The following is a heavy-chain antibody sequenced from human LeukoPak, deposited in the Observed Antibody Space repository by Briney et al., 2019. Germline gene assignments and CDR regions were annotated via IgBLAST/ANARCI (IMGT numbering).Heavy chain of an antibody. CDR2: IAAYNGNT. V-gene: IGHV1-18*01. CDR3: ARDPQESSAYYYYGLDV. D-gene: IGHD3-22*01. Sequence: ASVKVSCKASGYTFSSYGISWVRQAPGQGLEWMGWIAAYNGNTNYAQKFQGRVTMTTDTSTTTVYMELRSLRSDDTAVYYCARDPQESSAYYYYGLDVWGQGTTVTVCS. J-gene: IGHJ6*02. CDR1: GYTFSSYG.